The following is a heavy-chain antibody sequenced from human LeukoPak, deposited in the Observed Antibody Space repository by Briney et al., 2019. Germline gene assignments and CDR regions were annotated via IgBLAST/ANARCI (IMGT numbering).Heavy chain of an antibody. V-gene: IGHV3-21*01. CDR3: AKDYTSGGMDV. CDR2: ISSSSTHK. CDR1: TFSFINYS. Sequence: GGSLRLSCAVSTFSFINYSMNWVRQAPGKGLEWVSAISSSSTHKYYADSVKGRFTISRDNAKNSLYLQMNSLRAEDTAVYYCAKDYTSGGMDVWGQGTTVTVSS. J-gene: IGHJ6*02. D-gene: IGHD3-16*01.